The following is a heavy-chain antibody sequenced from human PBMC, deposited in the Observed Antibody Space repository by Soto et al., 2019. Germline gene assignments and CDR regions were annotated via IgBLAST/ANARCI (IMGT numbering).Heavy chain of an antibody. CDR3: ARDGLFAFDI. D-gene: IGHD3-10*01. V-gene: IGHV3-21*01. CDR2: ISSSSSYI. Sequence: PGGSLRLSCAAPGFTFSSYSMNWVRQAPGKGLEWVSSISSSSSYIYYADSVKGRFTISRDNAKNSLYLQMNSLRAEDTAVYYCARDGLFAFDIWGQGTMVTVSS. CDR1: GFTFSSYS. J-gene: IGHJ3*02.